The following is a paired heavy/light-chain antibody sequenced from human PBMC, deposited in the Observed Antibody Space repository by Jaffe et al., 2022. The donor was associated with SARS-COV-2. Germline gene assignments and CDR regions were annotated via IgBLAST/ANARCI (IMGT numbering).Light chain of an antibody. CDR1: QSVSSY. CDR2: AAS. Sequence: DIQMTQSPSSLSASVGDGVTITCRASQSVSSYLNWYQQKPGKAPKLLIYAASSLQSGVPSRFSGSGSGTDFALTISSLQPEDFATYYCQQSYSTLWTFGQGTKVEI. V-gene: IGKV1-39*01. J-gene: IGKJ1*01. CDR3: QQSYSTLWT.
Heavy chain of an antibody. CDR2: IYYSGRT. J-gene: IGHJ6*04. CDR3: ARELRSGSYYLDV. Sequence: QVQLQESGPGLVKPSETLSLTCNVSGGSVSSSSYYWSWIRQPPGKGLEWIGHIYYSGRTNYNPSLKSRVTISVDTSQNQFSLKLSSVTAADTAVYYCARELRSGSYYLDVWGKGTTVTVSS. V-gene: IGHV4-61*01. CDR1: GGSVSSSSYY. D-gene: IGHD3-10*01.